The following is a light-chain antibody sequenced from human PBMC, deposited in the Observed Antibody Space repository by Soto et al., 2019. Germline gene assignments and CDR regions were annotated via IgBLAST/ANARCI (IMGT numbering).Light chain of an antibody. CDR1: SSDVGSYDY. V-gene: IGLV2-11*01. CDR2: DVS. CDR3: CSYAGRYTYV. Sequence: QSALTQPRSVSGSPGQSVAISCTGTSSDVGSYDYVSWYQQHPGKAPKLMIYDVSKRPSGVPDRFSGSKSGNTASLTISGLQAEDEADYYCCSYAGRYTYVFGNGTKVTVL. J-gene: IGLJ1*01.